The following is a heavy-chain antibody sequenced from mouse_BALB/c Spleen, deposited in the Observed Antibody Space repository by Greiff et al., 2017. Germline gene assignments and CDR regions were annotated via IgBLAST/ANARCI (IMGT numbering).Heavy chain of an antibody. CDR3: TSGRAWFAY. D-gene: IGHD3-1*01. Sequence: QVQLQQSGAELVKPGASVKLSCKASGYTFTSYYMYWVKQRPGQGLEWIGEINPSNGGTNFNEKFKSKATLTVDKSSSTAYMQLSSLTSEDSAVYYCTSGRAWFAYWGQGTLVTVSA. CDR1: GYTFTSYY. J-gene: IGHJ3*01. V-gene: IGHV1S81*02. CDR2: INPSNGGT.